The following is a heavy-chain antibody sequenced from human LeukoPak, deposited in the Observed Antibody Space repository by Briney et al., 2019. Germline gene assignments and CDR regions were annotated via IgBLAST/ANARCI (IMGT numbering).Heavy chain of an antibody. D-gene: IGHD2-2*01. Sequence: GGSLRLSCAASGFTFDDYAMHWVRQAPGKGLEWVSGISWNSGSIGYADSVKGRFTISRDNAKNSLYLQMNSLRAEDMALYYCARTFYYYYHMDVWGKGTTVTVSS. CDR2: ISWNSGSI. J-gene: IGHJ6*03. V-gene: IGHV3-9*03. CDR3: ARTFYYYYHMDV. CDR1: GFTFDDYA.